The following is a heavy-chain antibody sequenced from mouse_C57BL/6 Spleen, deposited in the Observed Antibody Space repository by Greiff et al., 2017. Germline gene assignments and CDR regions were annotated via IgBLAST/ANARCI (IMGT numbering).Heavy chain of an antibody. V-gene: IGHV1-5*01. Sequence: ESGTVLARPGASVKMSCKTSGYTFTSYWMHWVKQRTGQGLEWIGAIYPGNSDTSYNQKFKGKAKLTAFTSASTAYMELSSLTNEDSAVYYCTREEDAMDYWGQGTSGTVSS. CDR1: GYTFTSYW. J-gene: IGHJ4*01. CDR3: TREEDAMDY. CDR2: IYPGNSDT.